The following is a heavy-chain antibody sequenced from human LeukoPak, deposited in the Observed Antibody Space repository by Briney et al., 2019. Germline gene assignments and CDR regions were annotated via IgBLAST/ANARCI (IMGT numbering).Heavy chain of an antibody. CDR2: IYYSGST. D-gene: IGHD3-3*01. V-gene: IGHV4-59*08. CDR3: APLPYFWSGYYRDKHFDY. CDR1: GGSISSYY. Sequence: SETLSLTCTVSGGSISSYYWSWIRQPPGKGLEWIGYIYYSGSTNYNPSLKSRVTISVDTSKNQFSLKLSSVTAADTAVYYCAPLPYFWSGYYRDKHFDYWGQGTLVTVSS. J-gene: IGHJ4*02.